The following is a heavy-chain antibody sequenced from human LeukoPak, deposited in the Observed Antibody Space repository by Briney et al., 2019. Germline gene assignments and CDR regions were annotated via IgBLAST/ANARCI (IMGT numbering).Heavy chain of an antibody. CDR2: INHSGST. D-gene: IGHD3-10*01. V-gene: IGHV4-34*01. J-gene: IGHJ4*02. Sequence: KPGGSLRLSCAASGFTFSSYAMSWVRQAPGKGLEWIGEINHSGSTNYNPSLKSRVTISVDTSKNQFSLKLSSVTAADTAVYYCARGHFYYYYGSGSFDYWGQGTLVTVSS. CDR1: GFTFSSYA. CDR3: ARGHFYYYYGSGSFDY.